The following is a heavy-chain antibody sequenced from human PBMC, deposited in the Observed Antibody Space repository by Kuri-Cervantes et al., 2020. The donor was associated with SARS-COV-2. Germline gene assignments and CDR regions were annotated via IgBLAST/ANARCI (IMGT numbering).Heavy chain of an antibody. CDR1: GGSFSGYY. D-gene: IGHD3-3*01. CDR3: ARGVRFLDPKYYYFYYYMDV. Sequence: SETLSLTCAVYGGSFSGYYWRWIRQPPGKGLEWIGEINHGGGTNYNPSLMSRVTISVDTSKNQFSLKLRSVTAADTAVYYCARGVRFLDPKYYYFYYYMDVWGKGTTVTVSS. J-gene: IGHJ6*03. CDR2: INHGGGT. V-gene: IGHV4-34*01.